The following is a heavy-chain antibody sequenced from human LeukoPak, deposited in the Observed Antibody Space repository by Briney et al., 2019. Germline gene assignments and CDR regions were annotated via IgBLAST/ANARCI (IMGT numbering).Heavy chain of an antibody. Sequence: GASVKVSCKASGYTFTGYYMHWVRQAPGQGLEWMGGIIPIFGTANYAQKFQGRVTITADESTSTAYMELSSLRSEDTAVYYCARDAKGHIAAAGTKYYFDYWGQGTLVTVSS. J-gene: IGHJ4*02. CDR3: ARDAKGHIAAAGTKYYFDY. D-gene: IGHD6-13*01. CDR2: IIPIFGTA. CDR1: GYTFTGYY. V-gene: IGHV1-69*13.